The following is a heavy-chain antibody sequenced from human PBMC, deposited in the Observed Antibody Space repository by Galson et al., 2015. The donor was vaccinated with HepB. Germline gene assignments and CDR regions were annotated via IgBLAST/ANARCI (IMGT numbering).Heavy chain of an antibody. J-gene: IGHJ4*02. D-gene: IGHD6-19*01. CDR3: ARGPLAVAGILYDY. Sequence: SETLSLTCAVYGGSFSGYYWSWIRQPPGKGLEWIGEINHSGSTNYNPSLKSRVTISVDTSKNQFSLKLSSVTAADTAVYYCARGPLAVAGILYDYWGQGTLVTVSS. CDR2: INHSGST. V-gene: IGHV4-34*01. CDR1: GGSFSGYY.